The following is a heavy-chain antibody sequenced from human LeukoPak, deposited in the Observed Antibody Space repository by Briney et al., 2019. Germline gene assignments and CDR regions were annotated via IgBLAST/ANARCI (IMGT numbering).Heavy chain of an antibody. CDR2: ISSSSSTI. J-gene: IGHJ4*02. CDR1: GFTFSSYS. V-gene: IGHV3-48*01. D-gene: IGHD2-2*01. CDR3: AKLNIVVVPAASLDY. Sequence: PGGSLRLSCAASGFTFSSYSMNWVRQAPGKGLEWVSYISSSSSTIYYADSVKGRFTISRDNAKNTLYLQMNSLRAEDTAVYYCAKLNIVVVPAASLDYWGQGTLVTVSS.